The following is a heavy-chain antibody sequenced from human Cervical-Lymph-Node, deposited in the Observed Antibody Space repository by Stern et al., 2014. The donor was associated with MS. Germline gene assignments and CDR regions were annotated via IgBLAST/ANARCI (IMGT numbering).Heavy chain of an antibody. V-gene: IGHV1-18*01. Sequence: QVQLVQSGAEVKKPGASVKVSCKASGYTFTSYGFSWVRQAPGQGLEWMGWISTYNGNTNYAQKIQGRVTMTTETSTSTADKELRSLRSDDTAVYSCARDAALLGRNPLDYWGQGTLVTVSS. J-gene: IGHJ4*02. CDR1: GYTFTSYG. CDR2: ISTYNGNT. D-gene: IGHD1-26*01. CDR3: ARDAALLGRNPLDY.